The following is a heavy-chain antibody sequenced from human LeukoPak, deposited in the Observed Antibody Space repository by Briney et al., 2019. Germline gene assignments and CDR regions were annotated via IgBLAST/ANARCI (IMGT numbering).Heavy chain of an antibody. CDR1: GYSFTSYW. V-gene: IGHV5-51*01. Sequence: GESLKIPCKGSGYSFTSYWIGWVRQMPGKGLEWMGIIYPGDSDTRYSPSFQGQVTISADKSISTAYLQWSSLKASDTAMYYCARNLLPATYYYYGMDVWGQGTTVTVSS. CDR3: ARNLLPATYYYYGMDV. D-gene: IGHD1-14*01. J-gene: IGHJ6*02. CDR2: IYPGDSDT.